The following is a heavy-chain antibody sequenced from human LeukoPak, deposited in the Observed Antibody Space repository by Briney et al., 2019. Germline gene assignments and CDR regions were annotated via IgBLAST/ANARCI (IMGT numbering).Heavy chain of an antibody. V-gene: IGHV3-33*06. CDR3: AKGRDGYNADFDY. D-gene: IGHD5-24*01. CDR1: GFTFSSYG. CDR2: IWYDGSNK. J-gene: IGHJ4*02. Sequence: GGSLRLSCAASGFTFSSYGMHWVRQAPGKGLEWVATIWYDGSNKYYVDSVKGRFTISRDNSKNTLYLQMNSLRAEDTAVYYCAKGRDGYNADFDYWGQGTLVTVSS.